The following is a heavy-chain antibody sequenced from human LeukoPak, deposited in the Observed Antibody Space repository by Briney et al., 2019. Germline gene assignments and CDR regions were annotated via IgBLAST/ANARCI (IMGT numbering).Heavy chain of an antibody. J-gene: IGHJ4*02. CDR1: GFTFTSCA. CDR2: ISVSGDSA. Sequence: PGGSLRLSCAASGFTFTSCAVSWVRQAPGKGLEWVSGISVSGDSANYADSVKGRFTISRDNSKNTVYLQMNSLRAEDTAVYYCAKWTRDFNYYDSSGYFDYWGQGTLVTVSS. CDR3: AKWTRDFNYYDSSGYFDY. V-gene: IGHV3-23*01. D-gene: IGHD3-22*01.